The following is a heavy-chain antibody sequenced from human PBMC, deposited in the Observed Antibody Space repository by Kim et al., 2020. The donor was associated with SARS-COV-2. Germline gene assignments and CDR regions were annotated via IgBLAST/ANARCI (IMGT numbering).Heavy chain of an antibody. V-gene: IGHV3-30-3*01. D-gene: IGHD5-12*01. CDR2: ISYDGNIK. CDR3: ARGIFNGYDPSDFDY. CDR1: GFTFRTYA. J-gene: IGHJ4*02. Sequence: GGSLRLSCAASGFTFRTYAMHWVRQGPGKGLEWVAVISYDGNIKYYADSVKGRFTISRDNSKNTLSLQMNSLGAEDSALYYCARGIFNGYDPSDFDYWGQGTLVTVSS.